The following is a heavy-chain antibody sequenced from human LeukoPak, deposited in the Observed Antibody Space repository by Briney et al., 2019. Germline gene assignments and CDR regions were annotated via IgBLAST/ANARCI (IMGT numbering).Heavy chain of an antibody. CDR3: ARQGRYCSSTSCYIAY. CDR2: IYPGDSDT. Sequence: GESLKISCKGSGYSFTSYWIGWVRQLPGKGLEWMGIIYPGDSDTRYSPSFQGQVTISADKSISTAYLQWSSLKASDTAMYYCARQGRYCSSTSCYIAYWGQGTRVTVSS. CDR1: GYSFTSYW. D-gene: IGHD2-2*02. V-gene: IGHV5-51*01. J-gene: IGHJ4*02.